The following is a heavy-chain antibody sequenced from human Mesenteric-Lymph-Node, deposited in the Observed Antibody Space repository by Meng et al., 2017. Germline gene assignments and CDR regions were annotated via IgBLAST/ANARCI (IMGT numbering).Heavy chain of an antibody. V-gene: IGHV3-7*01. CDR3: ARDISSAWYSVGYYFDY. CDR1: GFTFSSYW. CDR2: IKQDGSEK. D-gene: IGHD6-19*01. Sequence: GESLKISCAASGFTFSSYWMSWVRQAPGKGLEWVADIKQDGSEKYYVDSVKGRFTISRDNAKNSLYLQMNSLRAEDTAVYYCARDISSAWYSVGYYFDYWGQGTLVTVSS. J-gene: IGHJ4*02.